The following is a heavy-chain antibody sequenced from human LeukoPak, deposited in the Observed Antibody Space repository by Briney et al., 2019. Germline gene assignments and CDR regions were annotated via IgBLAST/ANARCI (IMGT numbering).Heavy chain of an antibody. CDR3: ARIYPALFDN. V-gene: IGHV4-59*12. Sequence: PSETLSLTCTVSGGSISGYFWSWIRQPPGKGLEWIGYIYYSGSTNYNPSLKSRVTISVDTSKNQFSLKLISLTAADTAVYYCARIYPALFDNWGQGTLVTVSS. CDR2: IYYSGST. CDR1: GGSISGYF. D-gene: IGHD3-16*02. J-gene: IGHJ4*02.